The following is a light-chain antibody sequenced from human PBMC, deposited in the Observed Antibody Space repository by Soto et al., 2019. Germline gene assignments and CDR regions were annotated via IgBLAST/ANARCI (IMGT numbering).Light chain of an antibody. CDR3: QQYESYSLT. CDR2: DVS. J-gene: IGKJ4*01. V-gene: IGKV1-5*01. CDR1: HSIRDC. Sequence: DIQMTQSPSTLSASVGDSLTITCRASHSIRDCLAWYQQKPGKAPRLLIYDVSNLESGVPSRFSGSGSGAEFTLTISSLRPDDFATYYCQQYESYSLTFGGGTRVDIK.